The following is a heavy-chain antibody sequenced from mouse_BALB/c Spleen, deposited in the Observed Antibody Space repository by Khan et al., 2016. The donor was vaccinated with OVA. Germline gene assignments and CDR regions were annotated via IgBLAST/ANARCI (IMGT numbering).Heavy chain of an antibody. CDR1: GYTFSDYV. Sequence: VELVESGPVLVKPGASVKMSCKASGYTFSDYVMNWVKQRTGQGLEWIGQIYPGSGNPYYNEKFKGKATLTTDKSSNTAYMQRSSLTSEDSAVYFYASAGYGSLVYWGQGTALTVSS. V-gene: IGHV1-77*01. CDR2: IYPGSGNP. D-gene: IGHD1-1*01. CDR3: ASAGYGSLVY. J-gene: IGHJ2*01.